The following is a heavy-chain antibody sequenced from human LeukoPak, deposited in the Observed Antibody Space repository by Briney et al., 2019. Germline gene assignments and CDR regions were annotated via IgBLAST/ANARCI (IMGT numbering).Heavy chain of an antibody. D-gene: IGHD3-3*01. V-gene: IGHV1-2*02. Sequence: ASVKVSCKASGYTFTGNYMHWVRQAPGQGLEWMGWINPNSGGTNYAQKFQGRVTMTRDTSISTAYMELSRLRSDDTAVYYCARDRGFLEWLRALYWGQGTLVTVSS. J-gene: IGHJ4*02. CDR1: GYTFTGNY. CDR3: ARDRGFLEWLRALY. CDR2: INPNSGGT.